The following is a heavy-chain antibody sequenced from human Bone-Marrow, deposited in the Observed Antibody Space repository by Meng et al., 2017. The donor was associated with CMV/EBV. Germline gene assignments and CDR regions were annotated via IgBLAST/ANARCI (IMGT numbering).Heavy chain of an antibody. V-gene: IGHV4-30-4*08. J-gene: IGHJ3*02. D-gene: IGHD3-22*01. CDR3: ARENYYDSSGTHGDAFDI. CDR2: IYYSGST. CDR1: GGSISSGDYY. Sequence: LSCTVSGGSISSGDYYWSWIRQPPGKGLEWIGYIYYSGSTYYNPSLKSRVTISVDTSKNQFSLKLSSVTAADTAVYYCARENYYDSSGTHGDAFDIWGQGTMVTFS.